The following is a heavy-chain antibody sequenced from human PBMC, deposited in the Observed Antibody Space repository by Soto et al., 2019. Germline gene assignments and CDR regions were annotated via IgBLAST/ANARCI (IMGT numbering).Heavy chain of an antibody. V-gene: IGHV3-48*01. CDR3: ARELYGMDV. D-gene: IGHD2-2*02. CDR2: ISTGSTTI. J-gene: IGHJ6*02. Sequence: PGGSLRLSCAASGFTFSSYSMNWVRQAPGKGLEWVSYISTGSTTIYYADSVKGRFTISRDNAKNSLYLQMNSLRAEDTAVYYCARELYGMDVWGQGTTVTVSS. CDR1: GFTFSSYS.